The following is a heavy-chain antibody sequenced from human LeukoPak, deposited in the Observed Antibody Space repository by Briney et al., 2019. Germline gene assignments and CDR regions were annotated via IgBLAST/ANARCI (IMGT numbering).Heavy chain of an antibody. V-gene: IGHV5-51*01. D-gene: IGHD3-22*01. J-gene: IGHJ3*02. Sequence: GESLKISCKGSGYSFTSYWIAWVRQMPGKGLEWMGIIYPGDSDTKYSPSFQGQVTISADKSISTAYLQWNSLKASDTAMYYCARHETTMIVGQAGFDIWGQGTVVTVSS. CDR1: GYSFTSYW. CDR3: ARHETTMIVGQAGFDI. CDR2: IYPGDSDT.